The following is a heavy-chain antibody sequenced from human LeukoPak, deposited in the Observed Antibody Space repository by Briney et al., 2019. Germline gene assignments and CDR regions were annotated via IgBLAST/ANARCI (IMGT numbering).Heavy chain of an antibody. V-gene: IGHV4-38-2*01. J-gene: IGHJ6*03. CDR2: IYHSGST. CDR3: ASQAYYCSSTSCYGFRDYYYYYMDV. D-gene: IGHD2-2*01. CDR1: GYSISSGYY. Sequence: PSETLSLTCAVSGYSISSGYYWGWIRQPPGKGLEWIGSIYHSGSTYYNPSLKSRVTISVDTSKNQFSLKLSSVTAADTAVYYCASQAYYCSSTSCYGFRDYYYYYMDVWGKGTTVTVPS.